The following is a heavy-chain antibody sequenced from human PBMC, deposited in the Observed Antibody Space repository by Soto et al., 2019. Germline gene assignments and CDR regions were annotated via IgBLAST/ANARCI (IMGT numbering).Heavy chain of an antibody. V-gene: IGHV4-39*01. CDR1: NFSVLTSIYY. CDR2: VYYTGTT. CDR3: ARNWNLALVPAAYFDS. Sequence: PSETLSLTCTVSNFSVLTSIYYWAWIRQPPGKVLEWVGTVYYTGTTYYNPSLQSRVTISIDTSKNQFSLNLNSVTAADTAVYYCARNWNLALVPAAYFDSWGQGTLVTVSS. J-gene: IGHJ4*02. D-gene: IGHD2-2*01.